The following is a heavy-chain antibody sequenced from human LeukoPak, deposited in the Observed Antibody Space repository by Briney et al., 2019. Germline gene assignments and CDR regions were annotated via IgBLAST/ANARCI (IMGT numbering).Heavy chain of an antibody. Sequence: ASVKVSCKASGYTFTSYYMHWVRQTPGQGLEWMGIINPSGGSTSYAQKFRGRVTMTRDTSTSTVYMELSSLRSEDTAVYYCARAVRPDYYDSSGYNPFDYWGQGTLVTVSS. V-gene: IGHV1-46*01. CDR2: INPSGGST. J-gene: IGHJ4*02. D-gene: IGHD3-22*01. CDR1: GYTFTSYY. CDR3: ARAVRPDYYDSSGYNPFDY.